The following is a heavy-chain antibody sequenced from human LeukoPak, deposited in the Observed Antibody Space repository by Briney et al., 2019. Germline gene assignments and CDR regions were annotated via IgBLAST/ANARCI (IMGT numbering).Heavy chain of an antibody. Sequence: PGGSLRLSCAASGFTFSSFEMSWVRQAPGKGLEWVSSIYRGGSTYYTDSVKGRFTISRDNSKNILFLQMNSLRGDDTAVYYCARIGEWLASAFDSWGQGSLVTVSS. CDR2: IYRGGST. V-gene: IGHV3-53*01. CDR1: GFTFSSFE. J-gene: IGHJ4*02. CDR3: ARIGEWLASAFDS. D-gene: IGHD3-10*01.